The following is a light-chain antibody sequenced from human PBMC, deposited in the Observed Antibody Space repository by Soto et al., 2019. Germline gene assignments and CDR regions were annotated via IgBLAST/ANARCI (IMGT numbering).Light chain of an antibody. CDR1: SSNIESNF. V-gene: IGLV1-47*01. CDR3: TVWDDSLRGRL. J-gene: IGLJ2*01. CDR2: RNN. Sequence: QSALTQPPSASRTPGQRVTISCSGSSSNIESNFVYWYQQFPGTAPRLLIYRNNQRPSGVPDRFSGSKSGTSASLAISALRSEDEADYYCTVWDDSLRGRLFGGGTKVTVL.